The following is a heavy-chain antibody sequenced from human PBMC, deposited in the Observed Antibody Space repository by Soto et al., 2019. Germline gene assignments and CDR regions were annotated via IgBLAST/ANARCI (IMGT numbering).Heavy chain of an antibody. V-gene: IGHV3-49*03. J-gene: IGHJ4*02. CDR1: GFTFGDYA. CDR3: SRDKRGCSGGSCYSFDS. Sequence: GGSLRLSCAVSGFTFGDYAMSWFRQAPGKGLEWVGFITSKYYHESTEYAASVRGRVTVSRDDSRSIAYLEMNSLKTEDTGVYYCSRDKRGCSGGSCYSFDSWGQGTLVTVSS. D-gene: IGHD2-15*01. CDR2: ITSKYYHEST.